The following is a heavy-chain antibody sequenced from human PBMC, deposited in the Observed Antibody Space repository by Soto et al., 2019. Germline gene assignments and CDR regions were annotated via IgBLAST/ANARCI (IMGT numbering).Heavy chain of an antibody. CDR2: ISSSSSNI. J-gene: IGHJ4*02. CDR3: ARELDGTSQIDN. Sequence: PGGSLRLSCAASGFTLSNYGMNWVRKAPGKGLEWVSSISSSSSNIYYGDSVKGRFTIARDNAKSSLYLQMNSLRAEDSAMYYCARELDGTSQIDNWGQGTLVTVSS. D-gene: IGHD2-2*01. V-gene: IGHV3-21*01. CDR1: GFTLSNYG.